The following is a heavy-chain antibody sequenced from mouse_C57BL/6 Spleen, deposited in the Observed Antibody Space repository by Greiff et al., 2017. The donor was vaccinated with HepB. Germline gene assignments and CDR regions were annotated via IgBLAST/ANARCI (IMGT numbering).Heavy chain of an antibody. D-gene: IGHD1-1*01. Sequence: VQLKESGGDLVKPGGSLKLSCAASGFTFSSYGMSWVRQTPDKRLEWVATISSGGSYTYYPDSVKGRFTISRDNAKNTLYLQMSSLKSEDTAMYYCASYYYGSRWDYAMDYWGQGTSVTVSS. CDR2: ISSGGSYT. CDR3: ASYYYGSRWDYAMDY. J-gene: IGHJ4*01. CDR1: GFTFSSYG. V-gene: IGHV5-6*01.